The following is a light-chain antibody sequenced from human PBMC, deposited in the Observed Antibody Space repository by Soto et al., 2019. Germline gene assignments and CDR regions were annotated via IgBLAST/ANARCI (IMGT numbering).Light chain of an antibody. J-gene: IGKJ5*01. CDR3: QQYYALPMT. CDR1: QSVNSSY. Sequence: EIVMTQSPATLSVSPGERATLSCRAGQSVNSSYLAWYQQKPGQAPRLLIYGASSRATGIPDRFSGSGSGTDFTLTISRLQPEDFAVYYCQQYYALPMTFGQGTRLEIK. CDR2: GAS. V-gene: IGKV3-20*01.